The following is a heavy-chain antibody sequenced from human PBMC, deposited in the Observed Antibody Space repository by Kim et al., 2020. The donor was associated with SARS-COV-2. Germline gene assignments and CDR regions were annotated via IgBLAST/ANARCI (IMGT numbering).Heavy chain of an antibody. CDR2: IYSGGST. CDR1: GFTVSSNY. V-gene: IGHV3-53*01. D-gene: IGHD3-22*01. Sequence: GGSLRLSCAASGFTVSSNYMSWVRQAPGKGLEWVSVIYSGGSTYYADSVKGRFTISRDNSKNTLYLQMNSLRAEDTAVYYCARASHYYDSSGYYHLDYWGQGTLVTVSS. J-gene: IGHJ4*02. CDR3: ARASHYYDSSGYYHLDY.